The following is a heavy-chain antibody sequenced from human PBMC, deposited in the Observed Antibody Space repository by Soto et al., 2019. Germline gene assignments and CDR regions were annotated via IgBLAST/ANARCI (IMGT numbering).Heavy chain of an antibody. D-gene: IGHD3-3*01. J-gene: IGHJ2*01. CDR3: AKPYDFWSGYSINWDFDL. CDR2: ISGSGGST. CDR1: GFTFSSYA. V-gene: IGHV3-23*01. Sequence: GGSLRLSCAASGFTFSSYAMSWVRQAPGKGLEWVSAISGSGGSTYYADSVKGRFTISRDNSKNTLYLQMNSLRAEDTAVYYCAKPYDFWSGYSINWDFDLWGRGTLVTVSS.